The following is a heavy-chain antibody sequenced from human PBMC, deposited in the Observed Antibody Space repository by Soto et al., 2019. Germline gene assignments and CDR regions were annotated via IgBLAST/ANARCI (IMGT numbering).Heavy chain of an antibody. D-gene: IGHD6-19*01. J-gene: IGHJ3*02. Sequence: VKVSCKGSGYTFTSYGISWVRQAPGQGLEWMGWISAYNGNTNYAQKLQGRVTMTTNTSTSTAYMERRSWRSEDTAVYYCARKIAVAGTRVFDIWGKGTMVTVSS. V-gene: IGHV1-18*01. CDR2: ISAYNGNT. CDR3: ARKIAVAGTRVFDI. CDR1: GYTFTSYG.